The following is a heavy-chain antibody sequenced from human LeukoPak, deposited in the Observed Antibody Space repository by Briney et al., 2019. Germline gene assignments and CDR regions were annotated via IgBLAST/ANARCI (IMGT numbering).Heavy chain of an antibody. CDR3: ARDNAVAGKNFDY. CDR1: GYTFTGHY. J-gene: IGHJ4*02. D-gene: IGHD6-19*01. V-gene: IGHV1-2*02. CDR2: INPNSGGT. Sequence: GASVKVSCKAPGYTFTGHYMHWVRQAPGQGLEWMGWINPNSGGTNYAQKFQGRVTMTRDTSISTAYMELSRLRSDDTAVYYCARDNAVAGKNFDYWGQGTLVTVSS.